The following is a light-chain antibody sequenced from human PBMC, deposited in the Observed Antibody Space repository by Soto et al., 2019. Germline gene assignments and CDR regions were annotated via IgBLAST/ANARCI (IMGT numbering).Light chain of an antibody. CDR1: QGIRNE. J-gene: IGKJ5*01. CDR3: LQDYTYPYT. Sequence: AIQMTQSPSSLSASVGGRVTITCRASQGIRNELGWYQQKPGKAPKLLLYGASSLQSGVPSRFSGSGSGTDFTLTISSLQPEDFATYYCLQDYTYPYTFGQGTRLEIK. CDR2: GAS. V-gene: IGKV1-6*01.